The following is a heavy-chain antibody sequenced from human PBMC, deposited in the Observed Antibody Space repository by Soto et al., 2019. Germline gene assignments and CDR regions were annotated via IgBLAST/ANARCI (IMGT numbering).Heavy chain of an antibody. CDR2: IYYSAST. Sequence: PSETLSLTCTVSGGYINSAGHHWTWIRQSPGKGLEWIGAIYYSASTYYNPSLVSRVRISIDTSKNQFSLELTSVTAADTAVYYCARDSRTPSGGMDVWGQGTTVTVSS. CDR3: ARDSRTPSGGMDV. V-gene: IGHV4-30-4*01. CDR1: GGYINSAGHH. J-gene: IGHJ6*02.